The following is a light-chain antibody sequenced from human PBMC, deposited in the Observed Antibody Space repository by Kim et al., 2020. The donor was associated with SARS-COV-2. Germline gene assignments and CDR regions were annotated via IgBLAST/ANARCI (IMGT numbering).Light chain of an antibody. CDR3: QQYNTYPWT. Sequence: DIQMTQSPSTLSASVGDRVTITCRASQSISSWLAWYQQKPGRAPKVLIYEASNLESGVPSRFSGSGSGTEFTLTISSLQPDDFGTYFCQQYNTYPWTFGQGTKVDIK. CDR1: QSISSW. V-gene: IGKV1-5*03. CDR2: EAS. J-gene: IGKJ1*01.